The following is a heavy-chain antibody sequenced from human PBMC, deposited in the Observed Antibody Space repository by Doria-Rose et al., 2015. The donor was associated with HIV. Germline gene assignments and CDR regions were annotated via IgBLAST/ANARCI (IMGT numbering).Heavy chain of an antibody. V-gene: IGHV2-26*01. CDR1: GVPPSSPGMG. CDR2: IFSDDER. Sequence: QVTLKESGPVLVKPTENLTLTCTVSGVPPSSPGMGVSWIRQPPGKALEWLANIFSDDERSYKTSPKSRLTISRGTSKSQVVLTMTDMDPVDTATYYCARIKSSRWYHKYYFDFWGQGTLVIVSA. D-gene: IGHD6-13*01. J-gene: IGHJ4*02. CDR3: ARIKSSRWYHKYYFDF.